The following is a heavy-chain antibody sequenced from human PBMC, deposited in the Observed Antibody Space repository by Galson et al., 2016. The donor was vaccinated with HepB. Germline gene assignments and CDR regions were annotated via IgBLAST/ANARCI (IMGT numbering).Heavy chain of an antibody. CDR3: ARTHSGGTDYYYYAMDV. D-gene: IGHD2-15*01. CDR1: GYIFNNFW. CDR2: IYPGDSHS. V-gene: IGHV5-51*01. J-gene: IGHJ6*02. Sequence: QSGAEVKKPGESLKISCKGSGYIFNNFWVAWVRQMPGKGLEWMGIIYPGDSHSRYSPSLPGQVTISPDKSINTAYLQWSSLTASDTAVYYCARTHSGGTDYYYYAMDVWGQGTTVTVSS.